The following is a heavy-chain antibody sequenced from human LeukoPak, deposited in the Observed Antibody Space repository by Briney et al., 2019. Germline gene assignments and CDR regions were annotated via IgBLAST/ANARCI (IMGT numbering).Heavy chain of an antibody. D-gene: IGHD3-10*01. V-gene: IGHV1-69*06. CDR3: ARGVLYGSGSYYLTFDY. Sequence: ASEKVSCKGSGGTFISYAISWVRQGPGQGLEWRGGIIPIFGTANYAQKFQGRVTITSDKSTSTAYMELSSLRSEDTAVYYCARGVLYGSGSYYLTFDYWGQGTLVTVSS. CDR1: GGTFISYA. CDR2: IIPIFGTA. J-gene: IGHJ4*02.